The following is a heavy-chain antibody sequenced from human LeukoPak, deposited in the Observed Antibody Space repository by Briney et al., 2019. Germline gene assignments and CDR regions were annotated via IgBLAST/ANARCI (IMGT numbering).Heavy chain of an antibody. CDR3: ARAMVRGWFDY. D-gene: IGHD3-10*01. V-gene: IGHV4-31*03. J-gene: IGHJ4*02. CDR2: IYYSGST. CDR1: GGSISRGGYY. Sequence: SETLSLTCTVSGGSISRGGYYWSWIRQHPGKGLEWIGYIYYSGSTYYNPSLKSRVTISVDTSKNQFSLKLSSVTAADTAVYYCARAMVRGWFDYWGQGTLVTVSS.